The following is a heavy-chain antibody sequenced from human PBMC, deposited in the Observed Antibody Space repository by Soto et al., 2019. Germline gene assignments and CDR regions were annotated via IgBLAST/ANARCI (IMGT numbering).Heavy chain of an antibody. D-gene: IGHD3-3*01. V-gene: IGHV3-30-3*01. J-gene: IGHJ5*02. CDR2: ISYDGSNK. CDR1: GFTFSSYA. Sequence: QVQLVESGGGVVQPGRSLRLSCAASGFTFSSYAMHWVRQAPGKGLEWVAVISYDGSNKYYADSVKGRFTISRDNSKNTLYLQMNSLRAEDTAVYYCAREITIFPPPGPLGKGTLVTVSS. CDR3: AREITIFPPPGP.